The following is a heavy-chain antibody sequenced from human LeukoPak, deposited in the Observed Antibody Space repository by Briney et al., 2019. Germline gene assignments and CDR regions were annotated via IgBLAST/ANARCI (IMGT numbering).Heavy chain of an antibody. CDR2: IYYSGST. D-gene: IGHD6-13*01. CDR3: ARVQQQLVVDY. CDR1: GGSISSYY. J-gene: IGHJ4*02. Sequence: SSETLSLTCTVSGGSISSYYWSWIRQPPGKGLEWIGYIYYSGSTNYNPSLKSRVTISVDTSKNQFSLKLSSVTAADTAVYYCARVQQQLVVDYWGQGTLVTVSS. V-gene: IGHV4-59*01.